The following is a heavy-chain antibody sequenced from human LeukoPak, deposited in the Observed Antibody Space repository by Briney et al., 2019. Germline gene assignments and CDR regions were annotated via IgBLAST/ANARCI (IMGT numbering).Heavy chain of an antibody. Sequence: SETLSLTCTVSGDSITSYYWSWIRQPPGKGLEWIGYIFYSGSTTYNPSLKSRVTISVDTSENQSSLKLNSVTAADTAVYYCARSLGWFDPWGQGTLVTVSS. D-gene: IGHD6-6*01. J-gene: IGHJ5*02. V-gene: IGHV4-59*08. CDR1: GDSITSYY. CDR3: ARSLGWFDP. CDR2: IFYSGST.